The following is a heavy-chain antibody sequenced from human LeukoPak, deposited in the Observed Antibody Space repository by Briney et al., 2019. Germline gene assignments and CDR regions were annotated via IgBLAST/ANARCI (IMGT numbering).Heavy chain of an antibody. J-gene: IGHJ4*02. V-gene: IGHV3-23*03. CDR1: GFTFSSYA. Sequence: PGGSLRLSCAASGFTFSSYAMSWVRQAPGKGLEWVSVIYSGGSTYYADSVKGRFTISRDNSKNTLYLQMSSLRAEDTAVYYCAKVSVSNGGYWGQGTLVTVSS. D-gene: IGHD7-27*01. CDR2: IYSGGST. CDR3: AKVSVSNGGY.